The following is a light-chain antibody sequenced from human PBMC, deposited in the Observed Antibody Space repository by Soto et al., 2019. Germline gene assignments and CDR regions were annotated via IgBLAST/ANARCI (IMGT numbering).Light chain of an antibody. V-gene: IGKV3-15*01. CDR3: QQYNNWPRT. J-gene: IGKJ1*01. CDR1: QSIHTN. Sequence: ETVMTQSEATLSVSPGERATLSCRASQSIHTNLAWYQQKPGQPPRPLIYGASTRVTGIPTRFSGSGSGTEFTLTISSLQSEDFAVYYCQQYNNWPRTFGQGTKVEIK. CDR2: GAS.